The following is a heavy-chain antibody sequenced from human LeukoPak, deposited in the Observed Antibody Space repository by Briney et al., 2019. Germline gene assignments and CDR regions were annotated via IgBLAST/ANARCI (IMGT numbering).Heavy chain of an antibody. D-gene: IGHD3-22*01. CDR3: ARVPPYYYDSSGYDY. Sequence: SETLSLTSAVYGGSFSGYYWSWIRQPPGKGLEWIGEINHSGSTNYNPSLKSRVTISVDTSKNQFSLKLSSVTAADTAVYYCARVPPYYYDSSGYDYWGQGTLVTVSS. J-gene: IGHJ4*02. V-gene: IGHV4-34*01. CDR1: GGSFSGYY. CDR2: INHSGST.